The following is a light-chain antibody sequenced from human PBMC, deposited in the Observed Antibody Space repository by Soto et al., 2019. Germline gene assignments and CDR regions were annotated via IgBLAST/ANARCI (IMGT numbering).Light chain of an antibody. Sequence: EIVLAQSPGTLSLSPGERATLTCRVSQSFNAGYLAWYQQKPGQAPRLLFYGVSNRAAGIPDRFSGSGSGTDFTLTISSLEPEDFAVYYCQVYGSSPRYTFGQGTKVDIK. J-gene: IGKJ2*01. V-gene: IGKV3-20*01. CDR2: GVS. CDR1: QSFNAGY. CDR3: QVYGSSPRYT.